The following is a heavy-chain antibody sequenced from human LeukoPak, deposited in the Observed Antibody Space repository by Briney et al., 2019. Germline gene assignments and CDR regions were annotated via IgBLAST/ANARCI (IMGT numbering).Heavy chain of an antibody. CDR1: GFTVSSNY. D-gene: IGHD6-13*01. CDR3: ARGGGDSSSWYFDY. CDR2: INWNGGST. J-gene: IGHJ4*02. V-gene: IGHV3-20*04. Sequence: RAGGSLRLSCAASGFTVSSNYMSWVRQAPGKGLEWVSGINWNGGSTGYADSVKGRFTISRDNAKNSLYLQMNSLRAEDTALYYCARGGGDSSSWYFDYWGQGTLVTVSS.